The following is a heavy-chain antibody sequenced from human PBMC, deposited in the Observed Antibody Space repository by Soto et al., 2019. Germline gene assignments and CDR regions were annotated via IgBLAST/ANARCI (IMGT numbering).Heavy chain of an antibody. Sequence: QVQLVESGGGVVQPGRSLRLSSAASGFPFSSYGMHWVREAPGKGLEWVAVISYDGSNKYYADSVKGRFPISRDNSASTLYLQMNSLRPEDTALYYCVGGQYYFDYRGQGTLVTVSP. D-gene: IGHD3-10*01. CDR2: ISYDGSNK. CDR1: GFPFSSYG. V-gene: IGHV3-30*03. J-gene: IGHJ4*02. CDR3: VGGQYYFDY.